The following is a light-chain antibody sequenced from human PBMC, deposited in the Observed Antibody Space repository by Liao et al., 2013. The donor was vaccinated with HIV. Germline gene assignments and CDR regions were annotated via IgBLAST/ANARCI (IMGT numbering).Light chain of an antibody. CDR1: NIGSKS. Sequence: SYGLTQPPSVSVAPGKTARITCGGNNIGSKSVHWYQQKPGQAPVLVIFHGIDRPSGISDRFSGSTSENTATLTISRAEAGDEADYYCQVWDRGSAHPTVFGPGTKVTVL. J-gene: IGLJ1*01. CDR2: HGI. V-gene: IGLV3-21*04. CDR3: QVWDRGSAHPTV.